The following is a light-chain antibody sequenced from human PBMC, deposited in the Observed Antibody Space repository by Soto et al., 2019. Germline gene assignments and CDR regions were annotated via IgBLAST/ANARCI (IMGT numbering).Light chain of an antibody. CDR1: QSINKF. CDR2: DAS. CDR3: QQSYSPPPVT. Sequence: DIQMTQSPSSLSAPVGDRVTITCRASQSINKFLNWYQQKPGKAPKLLIYDASSLQSGVPSRFSGSGSGTDFALTISSLQPEDFATYYCQQSYSPPPVTFGQGTRLEIK. J-gene: IGKJ5*01. V-gene: IGKV1-39*01.